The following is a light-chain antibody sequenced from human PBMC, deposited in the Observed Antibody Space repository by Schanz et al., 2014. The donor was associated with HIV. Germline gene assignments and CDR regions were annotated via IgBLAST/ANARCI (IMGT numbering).Light chain of an antibody. CDR1: QDISNY. CDR2: AAS. J-gene: IGKJ4*01. CDR3: HQSYSTPPT. Sequence: DIQMTQSPSSLSAAVGDRVTITCRASQDISNYVAWYQQKPGKVPKLLIYAASSLQSGVPSRFSGSGSGTDFTLTISSLQPEDFATYYCHQSYSTPPTFGGGTKVEIK. V-gene: IGKV1-39*01.